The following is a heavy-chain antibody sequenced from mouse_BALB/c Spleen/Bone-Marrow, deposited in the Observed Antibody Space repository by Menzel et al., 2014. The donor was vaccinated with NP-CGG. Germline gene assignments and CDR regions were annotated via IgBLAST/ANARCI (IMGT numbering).Heavy chain of an antibody. V-gene: IGHV7-3*02. J-gene: IGHJ2*01. Sequence: EVQLVESGGGLVQPGGSLRLSCATSGFTFTDYYMSWVRQPPGKALEWLGFIRNKANGYTTEYSASVKGRFTISRDNSQSILYLQMNTLRAEDSATYYCARDGYDDYWGPGTTLTVSS. D-gene: IGHD2-2*01. CDR1: GFTFTDYY. CDR2: IRNKANGYTT. CDR3: ARDGYDDY.